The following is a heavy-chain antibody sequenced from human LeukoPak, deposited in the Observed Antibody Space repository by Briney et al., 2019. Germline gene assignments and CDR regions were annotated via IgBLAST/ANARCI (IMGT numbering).Heavy chain of an antibody. V-gene: IGHV4-30-4*01. CDR1: GGSISSGDYY. D-gene: IGHD6-6*01. CDR3: ARHHPYSGSAFDI. Sequence: PSQTLSLTCTVSGGSISSGDYYWSWIRQPPGKGLEWIGYIYYSGSTYYNPSLKSRVTISVDTSKNQLSLKLSSVTAADTAVYYCARHHPYSGSAFDIWGQGTMVTVSS. CDR2: IYYSGST. J-gene: IGHJ3*02.